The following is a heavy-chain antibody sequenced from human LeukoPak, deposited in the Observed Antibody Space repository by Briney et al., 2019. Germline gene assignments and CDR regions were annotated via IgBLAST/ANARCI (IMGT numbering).Heavy chain of an antibody. D-gene: IGHD3-22*01. CDR1: GFTFSSYS. J-gene: IGHJ3*02. V-gene: IGHV3-21*01. CDR2: ISSSSSYI. Sequence: GGSLRLSCAASGFTFSSYSMNWVRQAPGKGLEWVSSISSSSSYIYYADSVKGRFTISRDNAKNSLYLHMNSLRAEDTALYYCARAWYYDSSGDNAFDIWGQGTMVTVSS. CDR3: ARAWYYDSSGDNAFDI.